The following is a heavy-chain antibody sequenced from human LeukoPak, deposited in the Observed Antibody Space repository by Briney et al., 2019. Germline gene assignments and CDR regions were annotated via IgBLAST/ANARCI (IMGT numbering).Heavy chain of an antibody. J-gene: IGHJ4*02. D-gene: IGHD2-8*02. CDR2: IYHSGST. CDR1: GGSISSGGYS. Sequence: SETLSLTCAVSGGSISSGGYSWSWIRQPPGKGLEWIGYIYHSGSTYYNPSLKSRVTISVDRSKNQFSLKLSSVTAADTAVYYCARAQGGVSPYFDYWGQGTLVTVSS. CDR3: ARAQGGVSPYFDY. V-gene: IGHV4-30-2*01.